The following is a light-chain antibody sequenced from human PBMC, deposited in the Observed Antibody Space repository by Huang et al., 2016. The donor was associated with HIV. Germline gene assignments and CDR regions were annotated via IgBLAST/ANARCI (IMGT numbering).Light chain of an antibody. CDR3: QQYISYPIT. V-gene: IGKV1-16*02. CDR1: QDISNA. Sequence: DIQMTQSPSSLSASVGDRVTITCRASQDISNALAWLQQKPGRAPRSLIYSIFKLQSGVPSKFSGNGSGTEFTLAISSLQPEDSATYYCQQYISYPITFGQGTRLEIK. J-gene: IGKJ5*01. CDR2: SIF.